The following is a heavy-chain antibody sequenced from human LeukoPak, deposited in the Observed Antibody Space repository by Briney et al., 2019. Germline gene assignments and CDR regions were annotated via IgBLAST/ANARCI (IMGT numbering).Heavy chain of an antibody. CDR2: ISTSGSPT. V-gene: IGHV3-48*03. Sequence: GGSLRLSCVASGFTFSSYEMYWVRQPPGKELEWVAYISTSGSPTIYAASVKGRFTMSRDNAKNSLYLEMNSLRAEDTAVYYCVRDGGCTAGSCSRYFQHWGQGTLVTVSS. D-gene: IGHD2-15*01. CDR3: VRDGGCTAGSCSRYFQH. J-gene: IGHJ1*01. CDR1: GFTFSSYE.